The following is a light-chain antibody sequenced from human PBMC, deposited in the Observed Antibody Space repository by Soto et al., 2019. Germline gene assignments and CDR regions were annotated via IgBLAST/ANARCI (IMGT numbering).Light chain of an antibody. J-gene: IGKJ1*01. CDR1: RDGGSD. CDR2: AAS. CDR3: LQDYGDSWT. Sequence: MTQSPSSLSASGGEKVIITCRASRDGGSDVSWYQQKPGQAPKLLIYAASNLYTGVPSRFSGSRSGTEFTLTISSLQPEDFASYYCLQDYGDSWTFGQGTKVEIE. V-gene: IGKV1-6*01.